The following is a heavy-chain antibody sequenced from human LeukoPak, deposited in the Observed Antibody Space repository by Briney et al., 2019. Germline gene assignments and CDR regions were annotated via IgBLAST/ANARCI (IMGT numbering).Heavy chain of an antibody. CDR3: ARVPGGPLWEVHRLDY. CDR1: GYTFTGYY. D-gene: IGHD1-26*01. J-gene: IGHJ4*02. Sequence: GASVKVSCKASGYTFTGYYMHWVRQAPGQGLEWMGWINPNSGGTNYAQKFQGRVTMTRDTSISTAYMELSRLRSDDTAVYYCARVPGGPLWEVHRLDYWGQGTLVTVSS. V-gene: IGHV1-2*02. CDR2: INPNSGGT.